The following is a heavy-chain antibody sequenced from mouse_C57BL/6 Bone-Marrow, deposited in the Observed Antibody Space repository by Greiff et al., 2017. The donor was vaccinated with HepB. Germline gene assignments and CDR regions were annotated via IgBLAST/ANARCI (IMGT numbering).Heavy chain of an antibody. V-gene: IGHV5-12*01. J-gene: IGHJ4*01. CDR2: ISNGGGST. Sequence: EVKLQESGGGLVQPGGSLKLSCAASGFTFSDYYMYWVRQTPEKRLEWVAYISNGGGSTYYPDTVKGRFTISRDNAKNTLYLQMSRLKSEDTAMYYCASLGVADYAMDYWGQGTSVTVSS. CDR1: GFTFSDYY. D-gene: IGHD1-1*01. CDR3: ASLGVADYAMDY.